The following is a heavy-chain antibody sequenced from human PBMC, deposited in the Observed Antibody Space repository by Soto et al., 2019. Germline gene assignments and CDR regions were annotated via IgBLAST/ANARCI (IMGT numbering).Heavy chain of an antibody. V-gene: IGHV2-5*02. J-gene: IGHJ4*02. CDR1: GVSLSTGGVG. CDR2: IYWDDDQ. D-gene: IGHD2-15*01. CDR3: PHMRAAKFDY. Sequence: QITLKESGPPLVKPTQTLTLTCNVSGVSLSTGGVGVGWIRQPPGKALEWLALIYWDDDQRSSPSLKSRLTITKDPSQNQVVLTMTTMAPEDTATYYCPHMRAAKFDYWGQGTLVTVSS.